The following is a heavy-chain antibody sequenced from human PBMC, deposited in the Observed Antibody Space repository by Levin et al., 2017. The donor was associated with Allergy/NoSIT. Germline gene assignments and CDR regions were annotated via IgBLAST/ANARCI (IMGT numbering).Heavy chain of an antibody. CDR1: GFTFSSYA. CDR3: AKDPLIYYDYVWGSYRHHVYFDY. J-gene: IGHJ4*02. V-gene: IGHV3-23*01. D-gene: IGHD3-16*02. Sequence: GGSLRLSCAASGFTFSSYAMSWVRQAPGKGLEWVSAISGSGGSTYYADSVKGRFTISRDNSKNTLYLQMNSLRAEDTAVYYCAKDPLIYYDYVWGSYRHHVYFDYWGQGTLVTVSS. CDR2: ISGSGGST.